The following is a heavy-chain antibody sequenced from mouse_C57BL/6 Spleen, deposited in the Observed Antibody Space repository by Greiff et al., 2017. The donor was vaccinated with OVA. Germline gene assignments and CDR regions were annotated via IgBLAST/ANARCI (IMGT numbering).Heavy chain of an antibody. D-gene: IGHD2-4*01. Sequence: QVQLQQSGAELVRPGPSVKVSCKASGYAFTNYLIEWVKQRPGQGLEWIGVINPGSGGTNYNEKFKGKATLTADKSSRTAYMQLSSLTCEDSAVYCCARRGYDYDGFDYWGQGTTQTVS. V-gene: IGHV1-54*01. CDR2: INPGSGGT. J-gene: IGHJ2*01. CDR3: ARRGYDYDGFDY. CDR1: GYAFTNYL.